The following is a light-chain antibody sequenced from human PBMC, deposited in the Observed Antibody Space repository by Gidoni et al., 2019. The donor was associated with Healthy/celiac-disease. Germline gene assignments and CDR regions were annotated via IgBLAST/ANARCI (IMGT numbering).Light chain of an antibody. CDR3: QQYNNWPYT. CDR1: QSVSSN. CDR2: GAS. Sequence: EIVMTQSPATLSVSPGERATLSCRASQSVSSNLAWYQKKPGQAPRRLIYGASTRATGIPARFSGSGSGTEFTLTISSLQSEDFAVYYCQQYNNWPYTFGQGTKLEIK. J-gene: IGKJ2*01. V-gene: IGKV3-15*01.